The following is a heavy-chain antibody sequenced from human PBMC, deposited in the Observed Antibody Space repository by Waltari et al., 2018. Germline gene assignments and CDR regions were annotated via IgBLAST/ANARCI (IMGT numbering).Heavy chain of an antibody. CDR1: GFTFSSYS. Sequence: EVQLVESGGALVKPGGSLRLSCAASGFTFSSYSMNWVRQVPGKGLECVSFISSGGSNIYYADSVKGRFTISRDNAKNSLYLQMNSLRVDDTAVYYCARIDGYNPDYWGQGTLVTVSS. CDR2: ISSGGSNI. J-gene: IGHJ4*02. V-gene: IGHV3-21*01. D-gene: IGHD5-18*01. CDR3: ARIDGYNPDY.